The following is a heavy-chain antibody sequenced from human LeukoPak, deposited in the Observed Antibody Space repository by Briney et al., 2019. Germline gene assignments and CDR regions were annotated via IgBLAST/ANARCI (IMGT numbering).Heavy chain of an antibody. CDR1: GYTFTGYY. D-gene: IGHD6-19*01. Sequence: ASVKVSCKASGYTFTGYYMHWVRQAPGQGLEWMGWNNPNSGGTNYAQKFQGRVTMTRDTSISTAYMELSWLRSDDTAVYYCARPLGSSGWYPHWGQGTLVTVSS. J-gene: IGHJ4*02. V-gene: IGHV1-2*02. CDR2: NNPNSGGT. CDR3: ARPLGSSGWYPH.